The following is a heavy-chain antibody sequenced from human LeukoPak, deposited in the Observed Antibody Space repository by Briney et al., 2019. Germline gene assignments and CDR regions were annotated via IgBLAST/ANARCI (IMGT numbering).Heavy chain of an antibody. J-gene: IGHJ4*02. D-gene: IGHD2-2*01. CDR3: AHSEVVPASGLLFDY. V-gene: IGHV2-5*02. Sequence: PTLVKPTQTLTLTCTFSGFSLSTSGVGVGWIRPPPGKALEWLALIYWDDDKRYSPSLKSRLTITKDTSKNQVVLTMTNMDPVDTATYYCAHSEVVPASGLLFDYWGQGTLVTVSS. CDR1: GFSLSTSGVG. CDR2: IYWDDDK.